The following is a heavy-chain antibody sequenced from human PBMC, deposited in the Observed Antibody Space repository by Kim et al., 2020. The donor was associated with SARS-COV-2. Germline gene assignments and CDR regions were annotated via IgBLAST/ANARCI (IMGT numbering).Heavy chain of an antibody. Sequence: SETLSLTCTVSGDSISSGGDYWSWIRQLPGKGLEWIGYIYYSGSTNYNPSLKSRVSISVDTSTNQFSLKLSSVTAADTAVYYCAREGGGGNGEVDYWGQGILVTVSS. J-gene: IGHJ4*02. CDR3: AREGGGGNGEVDY. D-gene: IGHD3-16*01. CDR2: IYYSGST. V-gene: IGHV4-31*03. CDR1: GDSISSGGDY.